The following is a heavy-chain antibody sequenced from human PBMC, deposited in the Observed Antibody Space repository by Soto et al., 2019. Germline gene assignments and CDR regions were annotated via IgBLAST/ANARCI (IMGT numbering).Heavy chain of an antibody. CDR1: GFTFSNAW. CDR3: TTDPPTYYDILTGYFGRWSADY. Sequence: PGGSLRLSCAASGFTFSNAWMSWVRQAPGKGLEWVGRIKSKTDGGTTDYAAPVKGRFTISRDDSKNTLYLQMNSLKTEDTAVYYCTTDPPTYYDILTGYFGRWSADYWGQGTLVTVSS. V-gene: IGHV3-15*01. J-gene: IGHJ4*02. D-gene: IGHD3-9*01. CDR2: IKSKTDGGTT.